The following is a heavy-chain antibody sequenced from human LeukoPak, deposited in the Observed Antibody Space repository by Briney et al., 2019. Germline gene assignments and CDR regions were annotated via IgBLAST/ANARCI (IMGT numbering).Heavy chain of an antibody. V-gene: IGHV3-9*01. J-gene: IGHJ4*02. CDR1: GFTFDDYA. D-gene: IGHD6-13*01. CDR3: AIDRTGSWLSPNFDY. CDR2: INWNSGNI. Sequence: LTGGSLRLSCAASGFTFDDYAMHWVRQAPGKGLEWVSGINWNSGNIGYADSVKGRFTISRDNAKNSLYLQMNSLRAEDTALYYCAIDRTGSWLSPNFDYWGQGTLVTVSS.